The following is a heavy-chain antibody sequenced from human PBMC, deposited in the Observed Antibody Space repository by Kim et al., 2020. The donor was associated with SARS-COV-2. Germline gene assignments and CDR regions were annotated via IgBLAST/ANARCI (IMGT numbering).Heavy chain of an antibody. CDR3: AKDGDNYDSSGQLDY. D-gene: IGHD3-22*01. J-gene: IGHJ4*02. CDR1: GFTFSSYG. V-gene: IGHV3-30*18. Sequence: GVSLRLSCAASGFTFSSYGMHWVRQAPGKGLEWVAVISYDGSNKYYADSMKGRFTISRDNSKNTLYLQMNSLRAEDTAVYYCAKDGDNYDSSGQLDYWGQGTLVTVSS. CDR2: ISYDGSNK.